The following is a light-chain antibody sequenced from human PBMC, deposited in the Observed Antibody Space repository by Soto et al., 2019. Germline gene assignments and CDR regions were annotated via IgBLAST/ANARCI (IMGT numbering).Light chain of an antibody. CDR2: DAS. V-gene: IGKV1-5*01. J-gene: IGKJ1*01. Sequence: DIQLTQSPSFLSASVGDRVTITCRASQTISSWLAWYQQKPGKAPKLLIYDASSLESGVPSRFSGSGSGTEFTLTISSLQPDDFATYYCQQYNSYWTFGQGNKVAIK. CDR3: QQYNSYWT. CDR1: QTISSW.